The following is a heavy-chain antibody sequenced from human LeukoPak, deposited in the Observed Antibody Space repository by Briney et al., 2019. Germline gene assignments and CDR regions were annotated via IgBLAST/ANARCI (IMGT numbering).Heavy chain of an antibody. Sequence: ASVKVSCKASGYTFTSYAMNWVRQAPGQGLEWMGWINTNTGNPTYAQGFTGRFVFSLDTSVSTAYLQISSLKAEDTAVYYCAREGGSGWYRYFDPWGRGTLVTVSS. CDR1: GYTFTSYA. CDR3: AREGGSGWYRYFDP. CDR2: INTNTGNP. J-gene: IGHJ2*01. D-gene: IGHD6-19*01. V-gene: IGHV7-4-1*02.